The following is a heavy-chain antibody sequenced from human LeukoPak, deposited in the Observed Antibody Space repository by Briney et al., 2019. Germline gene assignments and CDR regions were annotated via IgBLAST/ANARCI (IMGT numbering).Heavy chain of an antibody. CDR1: GFTVSSNY. D-gene: IGHD1-26*01. CDR2: IYSGGST. J-gene: IGHJ4*02. CDR3: AKNSGSYYWVDF. Sequence: GGSLRLSCAASGFTVSSNYMSWVRQAPGKGLEWVSVIYSGGSTYYADSVKGRFTISRDNSKNTLYLQMNSLRAEDTAVYYCAKNSGSYYWVDFWGQGTLVTVSS. V-gene: IGHV3-53*01.